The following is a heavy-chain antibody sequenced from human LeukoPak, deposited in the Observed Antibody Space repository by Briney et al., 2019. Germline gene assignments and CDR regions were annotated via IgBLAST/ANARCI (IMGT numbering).Heavy chain of an antibody. Sequence: GGSLRLSCAASGCSVSSNYMSWVRKAQGKGLEWVSVIYSGGSTYYADSVKGRFTISRDNSKNMLYLQMNNLRTEDTAVYYCARGRGELIDYWGHGTLVTVSP. V-gene: IGHV3-66*01. CDR3: ARGRGELIDY. D-gene: IGHD1-26*01. CDR2: IYSGGST. CDR1: GCSVSSNY. J-gene: IGHJ4*01.